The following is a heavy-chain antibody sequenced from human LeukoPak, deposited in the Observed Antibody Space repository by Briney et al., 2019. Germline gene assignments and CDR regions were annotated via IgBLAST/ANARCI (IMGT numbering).Heavy chain of an antibody. CDR1: GFTFTSSA. CDR3: AAWNVDTAMDPGDY. CDR2: IVVGSGNT. V-gene: IGHV1-58*02. J-gene: IGHJ4*02. D-gene: IGHD5-18*01. Sequence: PGTSVKVSCKASGFTFTSSAMQWVRQARGQRLEWIGWIVVGSGNTNYAQKFQERVTITRDMSTSTAYMELSSLRSGDTAVYYCAAWNVDTAMDPGDYWGQGTLVTVSS.